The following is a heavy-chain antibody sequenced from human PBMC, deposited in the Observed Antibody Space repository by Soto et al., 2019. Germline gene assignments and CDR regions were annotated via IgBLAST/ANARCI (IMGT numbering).Heavy chain of an antibody. CDR3: ARGGLGDFWSGYLIYHYYYGMVV. CDR2: INHSGST. D-gene: IGHD3-3*01. V-gene: IGHV4-34*01. J-gene: IGHJ6*02. Sequence: SETLSLTGAVYGGSFSGYYWSWIRQPRGKGLEWIGEINHSGSTHYNPSLKSRVTISVGTSKYQFSLKLSSVTAADTAVYYCARGGLGDFWSGYLIYHYYYGMVVWGQGTTVTVS. CDR1: GGSFSGYY.